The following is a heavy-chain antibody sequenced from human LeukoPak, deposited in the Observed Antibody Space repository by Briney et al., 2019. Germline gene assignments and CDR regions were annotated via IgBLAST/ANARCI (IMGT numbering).Heavy chain of an antibody. Sequence: GASVKVSCKASGYTFTSYGISWVRQAPGQGLEWMGWISAYNGSTNYAQKLQGRVTMTTDTSTSTAYMELRSLRSDDTAVYYCARLGGFYDSSGYDNWFDPWGQGTLVTVSS. CDR2: ISAYNGST. V-gene: IGHV1-18*01. CDR1: GYTFTSYG. CDR3: ARLGGFYDSSGYDNWFDP. D-gene: IGHD3-22*01. J-gene: IGHJ5*02.